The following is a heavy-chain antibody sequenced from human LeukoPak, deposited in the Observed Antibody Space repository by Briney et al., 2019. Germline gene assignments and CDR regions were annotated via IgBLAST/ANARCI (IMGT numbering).Heavy chain of an antibody. D-gene: IGHD6-13*01. CDR1: GFTFSNYA. CDR2: ISGSGSTS. V-gene: IGHV3-23*01. Sequence: GGSLRLSCAASGFTFSNYAMSWVRQAPGKGLEWASAISGSGSTSYYVDSVKGRFTISRDTSKNTLYLQMNSLRAEDTAVYYCAKGGPYSSSWQSDYWGPGTLVTVSS. CDR3: AKGGPYSSSWQSDY. J-gene: IGHJ4*02.